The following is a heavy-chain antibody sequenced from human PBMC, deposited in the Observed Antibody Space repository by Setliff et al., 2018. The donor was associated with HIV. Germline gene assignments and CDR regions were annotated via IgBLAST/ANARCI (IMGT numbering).Heavy chain of an antibody. CDR2: IYRSGST. Sequence: SETLSLTCAVSGDSVTTSSWWRWVRQYPGKGLEWIGEIYRSGSTNYNTSLKSRVTISVDTAKNRFSLKLSSVTAADTAVYYCARRLQFLEFLHGVGGLDVWGQGTTVTVSS. V-gene: IGHV4-4*02. D-gene: IGHD3-3*01. CDR3: ARRLQFLEFLHGVGGLDV. J-gene: IGHJ6*02. CDR1: GDSVTTSSW.